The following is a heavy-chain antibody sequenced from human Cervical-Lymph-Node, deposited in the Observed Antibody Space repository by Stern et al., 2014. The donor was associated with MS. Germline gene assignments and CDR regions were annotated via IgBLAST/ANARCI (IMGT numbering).Heavy chain of an antibody. D-gene: IGHD3-16*01. V-gene: IGHV3-33*01. Sequence: QVQLLQPGGGVVQPGRSLRLSCTASGFTFENYGMHWVRQAPGKGLEWVALIWYDGTEEYYTDSVKGRFTISRDNSRRILYLQMNRLRAEDTAVYYCARRRSLLGPYAMDVWGQGTPVTVSS. J-gene: IGHJ6*02. CDR2: IWYDGTEE. CDR1: GFTFENYG. CDR3: ARRRSLLGPYAMDV.